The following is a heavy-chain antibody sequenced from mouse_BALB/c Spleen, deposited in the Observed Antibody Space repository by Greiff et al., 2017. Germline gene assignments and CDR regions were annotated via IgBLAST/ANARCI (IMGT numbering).Heavy chain of an antibody. D-gene: IGHD1-1*01. Sequence: EVQLQESGPGLVKPSQSLSLTCTVTGYSITSDYAWNWIRQFPGNKLEWMGYISYSGSTSYNPSLKSRISITRDTSKNQFFLQLNSVTTEDTATYCCALYYGSSYSWFAYWGQGTLVTVSA. J-gene: IGHJ3*01. CDR3: ALYYGSSYSWFAY. V-gene: IGHV3-2*02. CDR1: GYSITSDYA. CDR2: ISYSGST.